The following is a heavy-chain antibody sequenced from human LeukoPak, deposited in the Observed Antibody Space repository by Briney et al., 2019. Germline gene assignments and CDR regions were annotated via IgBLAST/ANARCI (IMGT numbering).Heavy chain of an antibody. CDR2: IYPGDSDT. Sequence: GGALQISCQGSGYHFTSYWIGWGRQVPGKGLEWMGIIYPGDSDTRYSPSFQGQVTISADKSISTAYLQWSSLKASDTAMYYCATINYGGNGGYFDYWGQGTLVTVSS. CDR1: GYHFTSYW. J-gene: IGHJ4*02. D-gene: IGHD4-23*01. V-gene: IGHV5-51*01. CDR3: ATINYGGNGGYFDY.